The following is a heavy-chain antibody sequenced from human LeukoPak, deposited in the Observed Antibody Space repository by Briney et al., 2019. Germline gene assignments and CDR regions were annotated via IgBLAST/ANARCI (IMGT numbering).Heavy chain of an antibody. CDR3: AKAVLWFGDFDY. CDR2: ISGSGGST. V-gene: IGHV3-23*01. J-gene: IGHJ4*02. Sequence: GGSLRLFCAASGFTFSSYAMSWVRQAPGKGLEWVSAISGSGGSTYYADSVKGRFTISRDNSKNTLYLQMNSLRAEDTAVYYCAKAVLWFGDFDYWGQGTLVTVSS. CDR1: GFTFSSYA. D-gene: IGHD3-10*01.